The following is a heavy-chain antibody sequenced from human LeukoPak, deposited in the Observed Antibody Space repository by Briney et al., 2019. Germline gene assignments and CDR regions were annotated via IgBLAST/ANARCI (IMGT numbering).Heavy chain of an antibody. Sequence: GGSLRLSCAASGFTFSDHHMDWVRQAPGKGLEWVGRSKNKDYAYSTVYAASVKGRFTFSRDDPKNSLYLQMNSLTTEDTAVYYCTRIFYYGTRGYYPDFWGQGTLVTVSS. CDR1: GFTFSDHH. V-gene: IGHV3-72*01. J-gene: IGHJ4*02. CDR3: TRIFYYGTRGYYPDF. CDR2: SKNKDYAYST. D-gene: IGHD3-22*01.